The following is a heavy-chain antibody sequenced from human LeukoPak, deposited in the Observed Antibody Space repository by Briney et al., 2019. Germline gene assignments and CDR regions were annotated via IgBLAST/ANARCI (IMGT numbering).Heavy chain of an antibody. D-gene: IGHD2-8*01. CDR1: GYTFTSYG. J-gene: IGHJ4*02. Sequence: VKVSCKASGYTFTSYGISWVRQAPGQGLEWMGWISAYNGNTNYAQKLQGRVTMTTDTSTSTAHMELRSLRSDDTAVYYCEREGEVYDYFDYWGQGTLVTVSS. V-gene: IGHV1-18*01. CDR2: ISAYNGNT. CDR3: EREGEVYDYFDY.